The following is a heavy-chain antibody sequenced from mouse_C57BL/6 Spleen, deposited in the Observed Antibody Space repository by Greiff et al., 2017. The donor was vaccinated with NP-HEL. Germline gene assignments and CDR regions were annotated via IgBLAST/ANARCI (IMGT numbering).Heavy chain of an antibody. J-gene: IGHJ1*03. CDR2: ISDGGSYT. CDR1: GFTFSSYA. CDR3: ARGNWEEYFDV. V-gene: IGHV5-4*01. Sequence: EVQGVESGGGLVKPGGSLKLSCAASGFTFSSYAMSWVRQTPEKRLEWVATISDGGSYTYYPDNVKGRFTISRDNAKNNLYLQRSHLKSEDTAMYYCARGNWEEYFDVWGTGTTVTVSS. D-gene: IGHD4-1*01.